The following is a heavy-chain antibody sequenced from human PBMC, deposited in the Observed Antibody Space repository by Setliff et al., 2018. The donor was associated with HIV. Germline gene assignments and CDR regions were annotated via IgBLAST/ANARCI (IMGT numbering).Heavy chain of an antibody. Sequence: GESLKISCEGSGYSFTKYWIGWVRQMPGKGLEWMGIIYPGDSDTRYSPSFQGQVTISVDKSISTAYLQWSSLKASDTAMYYCARHVLVTRDVRYFDYWGQGTLVTVSS. V-gene: IGHV5-51*01. J-gene: IGHJ4*02. CDR2: IYPGDSDT. D-gene: IGHD2-21*02. CDR3: ARHVLVTRDVRYFDY. CDR1: GYSFTKYW.